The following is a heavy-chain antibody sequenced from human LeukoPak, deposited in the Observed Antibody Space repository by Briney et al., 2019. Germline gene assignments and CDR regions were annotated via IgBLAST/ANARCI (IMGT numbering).Heavy chain of an antibody. CDR1: GFTFSDYA. J-gene: IGHJ6*03. D-gene: IGHD3-3*01. CDR2: ISYDGSIK. V-gene: IGHV3-30-3*01. CDR3: ARAPSKYDFWSGYHYYYMDV. Sequence: GGSLRLSCAASGFTFSDYAIHWVRQAPGKGLEWVAVISYDGSIKFSADSVKGRFTISRDNSKNTLYLQMNSLRAEDTAVYYCARAPSKYDFWSGYHYYYMDVWGKGTTVTVSS.